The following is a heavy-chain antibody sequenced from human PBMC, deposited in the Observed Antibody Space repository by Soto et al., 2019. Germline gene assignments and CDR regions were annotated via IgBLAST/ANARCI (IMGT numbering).Heavy chain of an antibody. CDR1: GGSVSSGSYY. D-gene: IGHD3-22*01. V-gene: IGHV4-61*01. J-gene: IGHJ3*02. CDR2: IYYSGST. Sequence: QVQLQESGPGLVKPSETLSLTCTVSGGSVSSGSYYWSWIRQPPGKGLEWIGYIYYSGSTNYNPSLKSRVTISVDTSKNQLPLKLSSVSAADTAVYYCARDQSDDRSGYRPHDAFDIWGQGTMVTVSS. CDR3: ARDQSDDRSGYRPHDAFDI.